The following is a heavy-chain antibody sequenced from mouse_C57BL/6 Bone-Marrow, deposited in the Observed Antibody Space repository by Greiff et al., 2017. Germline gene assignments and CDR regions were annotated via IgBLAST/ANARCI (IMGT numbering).Heavy chain of an antibody. CDR1: GYTFPSYG. Sequence: VQLQQSGAELARPGASVKLSCKASGYTFPSYGISWVKQRTGQGLEWIGEIYPRSGNTYYNEKFKGKATLTADKSSSTAYMELRSLTSEDSAVYFCAKLYGNYVDYAMDYWGQGTSVTVSS. D-gene: IGHD2-1*01. CDR2: IYPRSGNT. V-gene: IGHV1-81*01. J-gene: IGHJ4*01. CDR3: AKLYGNYVDYAMDY.